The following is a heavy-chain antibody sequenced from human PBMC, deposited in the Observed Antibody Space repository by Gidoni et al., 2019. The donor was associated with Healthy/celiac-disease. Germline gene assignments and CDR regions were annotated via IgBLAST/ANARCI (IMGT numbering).Heavy chain of an antibody. CDR1: GGSISSYY. D-gene: IGHD3-22*01. V-gene: IGHV4-59*01. Sequence: QVQLQESGPGLVKPSETLSLTCTVSGGSISSYYWSWIRQPPGKGPEWIGYIYYSGSTNYNPSLKSRVTISVDTSKNQFSLKLSSVTAADTAVYYCAREVLGYYYDSSGYSYYFDYWGQGTLVTVSS. CDR2: IYYSGST. CDR3: AREVLGYYYDSSGYSYYFDY. J-gene: IGHJ4*02.